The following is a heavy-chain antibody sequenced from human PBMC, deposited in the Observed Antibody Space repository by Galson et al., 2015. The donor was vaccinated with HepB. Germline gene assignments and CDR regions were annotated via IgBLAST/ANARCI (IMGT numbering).Heavy chain of an antibody. J-gene: IGHJ3*02. Sequence: SVKVSCKAPGGTFSSYAISWVRQAPGQGLEWMGGIIPIFGTANYAQKFQGRVTITADKSTSTAYMELSSLRSEDTAVYYCARGVSSAGAFDIWGQGTMVTVSS. D-gene: IGHD6-13*01. CDR1: GGTFSSYA. CDR2: IIPIFGTA. V-gene: IGHV1-69*06. CDR3: ARGVSSAGAFDI.